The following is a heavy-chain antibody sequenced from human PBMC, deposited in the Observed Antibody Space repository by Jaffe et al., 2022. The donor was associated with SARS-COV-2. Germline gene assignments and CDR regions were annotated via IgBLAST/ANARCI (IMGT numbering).Heavy chain of an antibody. CDR1: GYTFTSYG. J-gene: IGHJ5*02. CDR3: AKEQGTPGIAAANDNWFDP. Sequence: QVQLVQSGAEVKKPGASVKVSCKASGYTFTSYGISWVRQAPGQGLEWMGWISAYNGNTNYAQKLQGRVTMTTDTSTSTAYMELRSLRSDDTAVYYCAKEQGTPGIAAANDNWFDPWGQGTLVTVSS. CDR2: ISAYNGNT. V-gene: IGHV1-18*01. D-gene: IGHD6-13*01.